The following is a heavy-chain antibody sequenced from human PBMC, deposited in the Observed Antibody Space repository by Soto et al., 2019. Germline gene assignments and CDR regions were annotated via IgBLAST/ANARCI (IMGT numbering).Heavy chain of an antibody. J-gene: IGHJ4*02. CDR3: ARHGSSGSGSYYQFDY. D-gene: IGHD1-26*01. CDR1: GGSISSNGYY. Sequence: LSETLSLTCTVSGGSISSNGYYWGWIRQPPGKGLEWIGSIYYSGSTYYNPSLKSRVTISVDTSTNQFSLKLSSVTAADTAVYYCARHGSSGSGSYYQFDYWGQGTLVTVSS. CDR2: IYYSGST. V-gene: IGHV4-39*01.